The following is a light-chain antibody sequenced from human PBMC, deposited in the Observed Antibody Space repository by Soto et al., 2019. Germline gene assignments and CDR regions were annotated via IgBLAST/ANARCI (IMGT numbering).Light chain of an antibody. J-gene: IGKJ2*01. Sequence: DIVMTQSPDSLAVSLGERATINCKSSQSVLYSSNNKNYVAWYQQKPGQPPKLLIYGASTRESGVPDRFSGSWSGTDFTLTISNLQADDVAVYYCQQYYSTPYPFGQGTKLEI. V-gene: IGKV4-1*01. CDR2: GAS. CDR1: QSVLYSSNNKNY. CDR3: QQYYSTPYP.